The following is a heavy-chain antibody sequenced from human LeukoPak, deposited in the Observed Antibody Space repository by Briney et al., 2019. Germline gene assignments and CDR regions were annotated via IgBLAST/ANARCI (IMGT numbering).Heavy chain of an antibody. CDR2: INHSGST. CDR3: ARDREGSARDY. CDR1: GGSFSGYY. Sequence: SETLSLTCAVYGGSFSGYYWSWIRQPPGKGLEWIGEINHSGSTNYNPSLKSRVTISVDTSKNQFSLKLSSVTAADTAVYYCARDREGSARDYWGQGTLVTVSS. V-gene: IGHV4-34*01. J-gene: IGHJ4*02.